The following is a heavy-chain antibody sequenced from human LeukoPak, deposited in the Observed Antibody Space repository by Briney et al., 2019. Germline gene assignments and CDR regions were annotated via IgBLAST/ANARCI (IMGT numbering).Heavy chain of an antibody. D-gene: IGHD6-13*01. J-gene: IGHJ4*02. CDR2: INHSGST. CDR3: ASLPRGSSSWYSRYFDY. V-gene: IGHV4-34*01. CDR1: GGSFSGYY. Sequence: KPSETLSLTCAVYGGSFSGYYWSWIRQPPGKGLEWIGEINHSGSTNYNPSLKGRVTISVDTSKNQFSLKLSSVTAADTAVYYCASLPRGSSSWYSRYFDYWGQGTLVTVSS.